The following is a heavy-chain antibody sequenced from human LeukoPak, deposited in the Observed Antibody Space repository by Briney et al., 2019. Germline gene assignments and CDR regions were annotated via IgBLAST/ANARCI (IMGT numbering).Heavy chain of an antibody. V-gene: IGHV1-18*01. J-gene: IGHJ4*02. Sequence: ASVKVSCKASGYTFTSYGISWVRQAPGQGLEWMGWISAYNGNTNYAQKLQGRVTMTTDTSTSTAYMELRSLRSDDTAVYYCARFGGVADDSSGYPLFDYWGQGTLVTVSP. CDR2: ISAYNGNT. CDR1: GYTFTSYG. D-gene: IGHD3-22*01. CDR3: ARFGGVADDSSGYPLFDY.